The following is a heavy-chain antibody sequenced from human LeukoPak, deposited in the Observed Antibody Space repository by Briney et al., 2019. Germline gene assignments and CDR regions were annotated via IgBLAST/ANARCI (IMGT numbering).Heavy chain of an antibody. CDR3: ARDRLGHWGEAFDF. CDR1: GYTFTSYY. Sequence: GASVKVSCKASGYTFTSYYIHWVRQAPGQGLEWMGMIDPSSGSTTYTQNFQGRVIMTMDTSTSTVYMKVSSLTSEDTAVYYCARDRLGHWGEAFDFWGQGTMVTVSS. CDR2: IDPSSGST. J-gene: IGHJ3*01. V-gene: IGHV1-46*01. D-gene: IGHD3-16*01.